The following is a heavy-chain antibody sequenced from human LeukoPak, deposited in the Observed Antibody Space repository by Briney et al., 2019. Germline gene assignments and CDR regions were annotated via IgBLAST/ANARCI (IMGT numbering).Heavy chain of an antibody. V-gene: IGHV1-2*02. CDR1: GYTFTGYY. D-gene: IGHD3-3*01. CDR3: ARRALRFLEWPSDY. CDR2: INPNSGGT. Sequence: GASVKVSCKASGYTFTGYYMHWVRQAPGQGLEWMGWINPNSGGTNYAQKFQGRVTMTRDTSISTAYMELSRLRSDDTAVYYCARRALRFLEWPSDYWGQETLVTVSS. J-gene: IGHJ4*02.